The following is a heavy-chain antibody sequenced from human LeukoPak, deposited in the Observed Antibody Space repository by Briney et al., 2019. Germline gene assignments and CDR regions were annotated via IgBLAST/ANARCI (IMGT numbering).Heavy chain of an antibody. CDR2: IVPILDIA. CDR1: GGTFSSYA. J-gene: IGHJ6*02. V-gene: IGHV1-69*04. D-gene: IGHD3-10*01. Sequence: SVKVSCKASGGTFSSYAISWVRQAPGQGLECMGRIVPILDIATYAQKFQGRVTITADKSTSTAYMELSSLSSEDTAVYYCARDQGVTDPPPYGLDVWGQGTTVTVSS. CDR3: ARDQGVTDPPPYGLDV.